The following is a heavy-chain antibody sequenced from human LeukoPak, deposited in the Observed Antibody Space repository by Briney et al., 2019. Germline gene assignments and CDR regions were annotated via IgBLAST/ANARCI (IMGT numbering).Heavy chain of an antibody. J-gene: IGHJ3*02. CDR2: IGSDPRDK. CDR3: AKEDGTSDI. CDR1: GFNFSNYG. Sequence: GGSLRLSCAASGFNFSNYGMNWIRQTPGKGLEWVSFIGSDPRDKYYADSVKGRFAVSRDNSKNTLFLEMNRLTVQDTALYYCAKEDGTSDIWGQGTTVSVFS. V-gene: IGHV3-30*02.